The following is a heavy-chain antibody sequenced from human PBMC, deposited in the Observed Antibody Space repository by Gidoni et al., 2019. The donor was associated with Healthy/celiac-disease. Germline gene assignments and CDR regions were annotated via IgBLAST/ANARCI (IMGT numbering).Heavy chain of an antibody. J-gene: IGHJ6*02. D-gene: IGHD2-15*01. CDR2: ISSSSSYI. CDR3: ARGACSGGSCYPKDYYYYYGMDV. V-gene: IGHV3-21*01. CDR1: GFTFSSST. Sequence: EVQLVESGGGLVKPGGSLRLSWAASGFTFSSSTLNWVRQAPGKGLEWVSSISSSSSYIYYADSVKGRFTISRDNAKNSLYLQMNSLRAEDTAVYYCARGACSGGSCYPKDYYYYYGMDVWGQGTTVTVSS.